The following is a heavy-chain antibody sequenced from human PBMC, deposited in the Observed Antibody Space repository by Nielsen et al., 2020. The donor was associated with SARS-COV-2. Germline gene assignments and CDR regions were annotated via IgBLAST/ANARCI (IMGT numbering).Heavy chain of an antibody. D-gene: IGHD5-18*01. CDR2: ISGSGTTA. V-gene: IGHV3-23*01. Sequence: GGSLRLSCAASGFTFSTYAMNWVRQAPGKGLEWVSSISGSGTTAYYADSVRGRFTISRDNSKNTLYLQMNSLRAEDTAVYYCAKSAYSYGQGYFDYWGQGTLVTVSS. J-gene: IGHJ4*02. CDR3: AKSAYSYGQGYFDY. CDR1: GFTFSTYA.